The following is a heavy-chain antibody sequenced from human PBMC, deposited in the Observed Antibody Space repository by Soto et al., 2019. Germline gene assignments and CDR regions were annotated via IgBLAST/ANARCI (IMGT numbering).Heavy chain of an antibody. CDR3: ASRIQLDGPDF. J-gene: IGHJ4*02. CDR2: ISSGSDFI. CDR1: GFTFSSYH. Sequence: EVQLVESGGGLVKPGGSLRLSCAASGFTFSSYHMAWVRQAPGKGLEWVSSISSGSDFIYYADSVQGRFTISRDNAKNSLYLEMNSLRAEDTAVYYCASRIQLDGPDFWGQGTLVTVSS. V-gene: IGHV3-21*02. D-gene: IGHD6-13*01.